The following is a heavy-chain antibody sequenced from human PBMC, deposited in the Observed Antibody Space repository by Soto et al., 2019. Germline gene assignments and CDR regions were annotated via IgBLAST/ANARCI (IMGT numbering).Heavy chain of an antibody. V-gene: IGHV2-5*02. J-gene: IGHJ6*03. Sequence: QITLKESGPTLVKPTQTLTLTCTFSGFSLSTSGVGVGWIRQPPGKALEWLALIYWDDDKRYSPSLKSRLTITKDTSKNQVVLTMTNMDPVDTATYYCAYSDIVVVPAAPEGRDEEDYYYYYMDVWGKGTTVTVSS. CDR3: AYSDIVVVPAAPEGRDEEDYYYYYMDV. CDR2: IYWDDDK. CDR1: GFSLSTSGVG. D-gene: IGHD2-2*01.